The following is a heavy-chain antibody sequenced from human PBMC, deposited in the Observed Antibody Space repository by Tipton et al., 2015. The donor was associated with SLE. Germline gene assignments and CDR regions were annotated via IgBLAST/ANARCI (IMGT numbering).Heavy chain of an antibody. Sequence: SLRLSCAASGFTFSSYGMHWVRQAPGKGLEWVSGISGSADSTNYADSVKGRFTISRDNSKSTLYLQMNSLRVEDTAVYYCAKGVGWGKYYFDYWGQGTLVTVSS. D-gene: IGHD3-16*01. CDR2: ISGSADST. CDR1: GFTFSSYG. J-gene: IGHJ4*02. V-gene: IGHV3-23*01. CDR3: AKGVGWGKYYFDY.